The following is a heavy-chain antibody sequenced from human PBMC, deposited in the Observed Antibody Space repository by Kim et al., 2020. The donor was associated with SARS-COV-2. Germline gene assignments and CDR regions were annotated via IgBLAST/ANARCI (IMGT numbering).Heavy chain of an antibody. Sequence: DSVKGRFTISRDNSKNTLYLQMNSLRAEDTAVYYCARGGVEYGSGSYSDYWGQGTLVTVSS. CDR3: ARGGVEYGSGSYSDY. V-gene: IGHV3-30*07. D-gene: IGHD3-10*01. J-gene: IGHJ4*02.